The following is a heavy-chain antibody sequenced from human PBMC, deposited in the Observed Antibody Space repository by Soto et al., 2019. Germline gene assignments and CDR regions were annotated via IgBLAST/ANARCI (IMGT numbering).Heavy chain of an antibody. CDR1: GYTFTSYA. Sequence: QVQLVQSGAEVKKPGASVKVSCKASGYTFTSYAMHWVRQAPGQRLEWMGWIHAGNGNTKYSPKFQGRVTITSDTSASTAYMALSSLRSEDTAVYSGARDMRERGHWYFDLWGRGTLVIVSA. D-gene: IGHD2-2*01. CDR3: ARDMRERGHWYFDL. CDR2: IHAGNGNT. V-gene: IGHV1-3*01. J-gene: IGHJ2*01.